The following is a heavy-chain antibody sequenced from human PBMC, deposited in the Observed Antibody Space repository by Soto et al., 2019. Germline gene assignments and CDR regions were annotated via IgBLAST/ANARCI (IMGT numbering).Heavy chain of an antibody. CDR1: GFTFSSHW. Sequence: GGSLRLSCAASGFTFSSHWMSWVRQAPGKGLEWVANIKQDGSEKFYVDSVKGRFTISRDNAKNSLYLQMSSLRAEDTAVYYCTRGTELVYCTSTSCPGMDVWGQGTTVTVSS. D-gene: IGHD2-2*01. CDR3: TRGTELVYCTSTSCPGMDV. V-gene: IGHV3-7*03. J-gene: IGHJ6*02. CDR2: IKQDGSEK.